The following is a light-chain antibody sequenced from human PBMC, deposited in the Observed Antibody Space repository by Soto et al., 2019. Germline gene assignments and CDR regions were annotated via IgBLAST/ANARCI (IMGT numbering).Light chain of an antibody. V-gene: IGKV3-15*01. Sequence: EIVMTQSPATLSASPGERATLSCRASQSLSSSLAWYQQKPGQAPSLLIYGASTRATGTPARFSGSGSGTEFTLTISSLQSEDFAVYYCQQYNNWPPWTFGQGTKVDIK. CDR1: QSLSSS. CDR2: GAS. J-gene: IGKJ1*01. CDR3: QQYNNWPPWT.